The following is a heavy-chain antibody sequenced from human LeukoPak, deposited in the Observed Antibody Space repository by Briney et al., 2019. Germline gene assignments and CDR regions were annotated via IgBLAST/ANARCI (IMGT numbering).Heavy chain of an antibody. CDR1: GFTFSSYS. CDR3: ARGANYYDSSGYYSISDY. J-gene: IGHJ4*02. D-gene: IGHD3-22*01. CDR2: ISSSSSYI. Sequence: PGGSLRLSCAASGFTFSSYSMNWVRQAPGKGLEWVSSISSSSSYIYYADSVKGRFTISRDNAKNSLYLQMNSLRAEDTAVYYCARGANYYDSSGYYSISDYWGQGTLVTVSS. V-gene: IGHV3-21*01.